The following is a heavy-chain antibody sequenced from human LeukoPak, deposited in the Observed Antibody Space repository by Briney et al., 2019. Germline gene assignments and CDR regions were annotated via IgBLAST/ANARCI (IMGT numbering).Heavy chain of an antibody. Sequence: GGSLRLSCEASGFTFSDHYMGWIRQAPGKGLEWVSYISTSGSSKYYADSVKGRFTISRDNAKNSLSLQMNSLRAEDTAIYYCTRQYSGYDYSDYWGQGTLVTVSS. CDR3: TRQYSGYDYSDY. V-gene: IGHV3-11*01. J-gene: IGHJ4*02. CDR1: GFTFSDHY. CDR2: ISTSGSSK. D-gene: IGHD5-12*01.